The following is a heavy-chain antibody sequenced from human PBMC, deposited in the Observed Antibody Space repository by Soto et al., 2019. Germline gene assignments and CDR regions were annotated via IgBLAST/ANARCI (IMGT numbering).Heavy chain of an antibody. CDR1: GGSISTYY. CDR3: ARDAYYFDTSGYYLVDN. Sequence: SETLSLTCTVSGGSISTYYWSWIRQPAGKGLEWIGRIYTSGDTYYNPSLESRVTMSVDTSKSQFSLRLSSVTAADMAVYYCARDAYYFDTSGYYLVDNWGQGTLVTVSS. CDR2: IYTSGDT. D-gene: IGHD3-22*01. V-gene: IGHV4-4*07. J-gene: IGHJ4*02.